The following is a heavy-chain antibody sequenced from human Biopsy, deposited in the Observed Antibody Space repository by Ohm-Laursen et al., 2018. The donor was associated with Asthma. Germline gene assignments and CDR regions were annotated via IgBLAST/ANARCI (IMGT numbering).Heavy chain of an antibody. D-gene: IGHD7-27*01. Sequence: SDTLSLTCTVSGGSMSSSSYYWGWIRQPPGKGPEWMGSISYTGSAYHNPSLKSRVTISVDTSKNPFSLKLSSVTAADTAVYYCARHWDWGSFFDYWGQGTPVTVSS. CDR2: ISYTGSA. V-gene: IGHV4-39*01. J-gene: IGHJ4*02. CDR1: GGSMSSSSYY. CDR3: ARHWDWGSFFDY.